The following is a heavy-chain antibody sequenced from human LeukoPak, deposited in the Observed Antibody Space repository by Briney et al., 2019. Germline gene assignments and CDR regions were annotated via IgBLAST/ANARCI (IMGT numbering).Heavy chain of an antibody. V-gene: IGHV3-11*01. Sequence: GGSLRLSCAASGFAFSDYYMSWIRQAPGKGLEWVSYISSSGSTIYYADSVKGRFTISRDNAKNSLYLQMNSLRAEDTAVYYCARVLVVVVAATPDTPFDPWGQGTLVTVSS. CDR1: GFAFSDYY. D-gene: IGHD2-15*01. CDR3: ARVLVVVVAATPDTPFDP. CDR2: ISSSGSTI. J-gene: IGHJ5*02.